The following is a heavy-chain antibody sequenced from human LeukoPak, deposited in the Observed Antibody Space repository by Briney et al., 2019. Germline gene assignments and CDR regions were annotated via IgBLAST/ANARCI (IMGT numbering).Heavy chain of an antibody. CDR2: ISGSGGST. J-gene: IGHJ4*02. CDR3: AKLSGDYGDLY. V-gene: IGHV3-23*01. Sequence: GGSLRLSCAASGFTFSSYAMSWVRKAPGKGLEWVSAISGSGGSTYYADSVKGRFTISRDNSKNTLYLQMNSLRAEDTAVYYCAKLSGDYGDLYWGQGTLVTVSS. CDR1: GFTFSSYA. D-gene: IGHD4-17*01.